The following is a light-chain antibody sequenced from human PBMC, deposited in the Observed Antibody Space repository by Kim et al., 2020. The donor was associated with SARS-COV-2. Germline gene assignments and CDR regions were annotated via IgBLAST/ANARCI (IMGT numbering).Light chain of an antibody. CDR3: QQRSNWPYS. CDR2: DAS. Sequence: SLTPGERAPRSCRASPSVSSYFAWYQQKPGQAPRLLIYDASNRATGIPARFSGSGSGTDFTLTISSLEPEDFAVYYCQQRSNWPYSFGQGTKLEI. J-gene: IGKJ2*03. CDR1: PSVSSY. V-gene: IGKV3-11*01.